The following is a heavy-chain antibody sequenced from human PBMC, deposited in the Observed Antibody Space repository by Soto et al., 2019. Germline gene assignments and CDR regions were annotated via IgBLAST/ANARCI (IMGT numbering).Heavy chain of an antibody. CDR3: AGAARALDFDDSSGYYFVS. CDR1: GFTFSSYW. D-gene: IGHD3-22*01. Sequence: EVQLVESGGGLVQPGGSLRLSCAASGFTFSSYWMSWVRQAPGKGLEWVANIKQDGSEKYYVDSVKGRFTISRDNAKKSLYLQMNSLRAGDTAVYYCAGAARALDFDDSSGYYFVSWGQGTLVTVSS. CDR2: IKQDGSEK. V-gene: IGHV3-7*01. J-gene: IGHJ4*02.